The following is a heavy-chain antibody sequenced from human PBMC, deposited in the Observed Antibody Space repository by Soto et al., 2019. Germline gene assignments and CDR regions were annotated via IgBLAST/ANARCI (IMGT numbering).Heavy chain of an antibody. D-gene: IGHD6-13*01. V-gene: IGHV3-11*01. CDR1: GFTFNDYY. Sequence: QVQLVESGGGLVKPGGSLRLSCAASGFTFNDYYMSWLRQAPGKGLEWVSYISSSGSTIYYANSAKGRFTISRDNPKTYLYLQMTSLLAEDTAGYSSARGGQKLHGIDVWGQGTTVTVSS. CDR2: ISSSGSTI. J-gene: IGHJ6*02. CDR3: ARGGQKLHGIDV.